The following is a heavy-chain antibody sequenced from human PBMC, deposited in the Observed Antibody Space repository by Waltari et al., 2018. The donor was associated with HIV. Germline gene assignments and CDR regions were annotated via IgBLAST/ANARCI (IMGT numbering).Heavy chain of an antibody. CDR3: ARVSYGSGGLDY. V-gene: IGHV4-39*07. CDR1: GRYISSSSYY. D-gene: IGHD3-10*01. Sequence: QLQLQESGPGLVKPSETLSLTCTVSGRYISSSSYYWGWIRHPPGKGLEWIGSIYYSGSTYYNPSLKSRVTISVDTSKNQFSLKLSSVTAADTAVYYCARVSYGSGGLDYWGQGTLVTVSS. CDR2: IYYSGST. J-gene: IGHJ4*02.